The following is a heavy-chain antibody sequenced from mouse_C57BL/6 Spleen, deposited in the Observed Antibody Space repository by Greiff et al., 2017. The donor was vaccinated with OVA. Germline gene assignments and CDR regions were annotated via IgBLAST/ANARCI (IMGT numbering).Heavy chain of an antibody. D-gene: IGHD1-1*01. CDR1: GFNIKDYY. CDR3: AGCSSVYGSSPWYFDV. Sequence: VQLKESGAELVKPGASVKLSCTASGFNIKDYYMHWVKQRTEQGLEWIGRIDPEDGETKYAPTFQGTATITADTSSNPAYLQLSSLTSEDTAVYYCAGCSSVYGSSPWYFDVWGTGTTVTVSS. V-gene: IGHV14-2*01. J-gene: IGHJ1*03. CDR2: IDPEDGET.